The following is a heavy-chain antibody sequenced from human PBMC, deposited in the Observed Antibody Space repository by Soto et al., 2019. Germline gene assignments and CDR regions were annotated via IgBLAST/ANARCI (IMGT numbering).Heavy chain of an antibody. J-gene: IGHJ6*02. D-gene: IGHD2-8*01. CDR3: ARGTQLMVYAKGNYYYYGMDV. CDR2: ISAYNGNT. CDR1: GYTFTSYG. V-gene: IGHV1-18*01. Sequence: ASVKVSCKASGYTFTSYGISWVRQAPGQGLEWMGWISAYNGNTNYAQKLQGRVTMTTDTSTSTAYMELRSLRSDDTAVYYCARGTQLMVYAKGNYYYYGMDVWGQGPTFTVSS.